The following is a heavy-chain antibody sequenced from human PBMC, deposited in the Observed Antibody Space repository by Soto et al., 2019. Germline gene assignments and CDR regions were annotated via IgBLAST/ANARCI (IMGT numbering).Heavy chain of an antibody. CDR1: GFTFSDYY. V-gene: IGHV3-11*01. J-gene: IGHJ6*03. Sequence: GGSLRLSCAASGFTFSDYYMSWIRQAPGKGLEWVSYISSSGSTIYYADSVKGRFTISRDNAKNSLYLQMNSLRAEDTAVYYCAMIESRTYYYYYMDVWGKGTTVTVSS. CDR2: ISSSGSTI. CDR3: AMIESRTYYYYYMDV.